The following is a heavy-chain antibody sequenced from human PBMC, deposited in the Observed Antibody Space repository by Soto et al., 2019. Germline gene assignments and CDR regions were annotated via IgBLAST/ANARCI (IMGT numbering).Heavy chain of an antibody. V-gene: IGHV1-18*01. Sequence: GASVKVSCRASGYTFTSCGISWVRQAPGQGLEWMGWISAYNGNTNYAQKLQGRVTMTTDASTSTAYMELRSLRSDDTAVYSCARDRAVAGTNWFAPWGQGTLVT. CDR3: ARDRAVAGTNWFAP. CDR2: ISAYNGNT. CDR1: GYTFTSCG. D-gene: IGHD6-19*01. J-gene: IGHJ5*02.